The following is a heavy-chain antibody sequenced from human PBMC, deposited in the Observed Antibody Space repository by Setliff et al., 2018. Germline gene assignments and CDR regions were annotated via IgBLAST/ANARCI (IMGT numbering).Heavy chain of an antibody. V-gene: IGHV4-38-2*01. Sequence: PSETLSLTCAVSGYSISSSYYWGWIRQPPGKGLEWIGSFYHGGSTYYNPSLKSRVTISGDTSENQFSLKLSSVTAADTAVYYCARGAVAGKMSWFDPWGQGNLVTVS. CDR3: ARGAVAGKMSWFDP. CDR2: FYHGGST. J-gene: IGHJ5*02. D-gene: IGHD6-13*01. CDR1: GYSISSSYY.